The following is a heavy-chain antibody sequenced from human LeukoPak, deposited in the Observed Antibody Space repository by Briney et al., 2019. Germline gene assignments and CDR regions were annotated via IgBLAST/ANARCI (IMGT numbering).Heavy chain of an antibody. Sequence: PGGSLRLSCAASGFNFSNYGMHWVRQAPGKGLEWVAVISYDGSNKYYADSVKGRFTISRDNSRNTLYLQMNSLRPEDTAVYYCAKGQYSYPPDAFDMWGQGTMVTVSS. CDR3: AKGQYSYPPDAFDM. CDR2: ISYDGSNK. J-gene: IGHJ3*02. D-gene: IGHD1-26*01. V-gene: IGHV3-30*18. CDR1: GFNFSNYG.